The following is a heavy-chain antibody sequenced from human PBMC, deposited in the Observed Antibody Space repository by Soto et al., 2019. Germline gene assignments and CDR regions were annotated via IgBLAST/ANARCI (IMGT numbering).Heavy chain of an antibody. Sequence: QVQLVESGGGVVQPGRSLRLSCAASGFTFSSYAMHWVRQAPGKGLEWVAVISYDGSNKYYADSVKGRFTNSRDNSKNTMDLQMNSLRAEDTAVYYCARDRRRGTAMVLPVGMDVWGHGTTVTVS. D-gene: IGHD5-18*01. J-gene: IGHJ6*02. CDR3: ARDRRRGTAMVLPVGMDV. V-gene: IGHV3-30-3*01. CDR2: ISYDGSNK. CDR1: GFTFSSYA.